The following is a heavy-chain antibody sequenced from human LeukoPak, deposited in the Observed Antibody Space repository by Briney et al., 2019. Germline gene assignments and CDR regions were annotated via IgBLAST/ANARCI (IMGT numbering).Heavy chain of an antibody. CDR3: ARAYSGYTPPFDP. CDR2: INPNTGDT. D-gene: IGHD3-16*02. V-gene: IGHV1-2*06. Sequence: GASVTVSFTASGYTFTDYYIHWVRQAPGQGLEWLGRINPNTGDTTYAQKFQGRVTMTRDTSVNTAYLGLSRLRSDDTAVYYCARAYSGYTPPFDPWGQGTLVTVSS. CDR1: GYTFTDYY. J-gene: IGHJ5*02.